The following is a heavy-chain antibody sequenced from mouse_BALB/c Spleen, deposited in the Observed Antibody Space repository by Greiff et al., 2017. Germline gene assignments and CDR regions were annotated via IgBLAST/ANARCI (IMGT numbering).Heavy chain of an antibody. CDR2: ISSGGST. CDR1: GFTFSSYA. J-gene: IGHJ2*01. Sequence: EVKLVESGGGLVKPGGSLKLSCAASGFTFSSYAMSWVRQTPEKRLEWVASISSGGSTYYPDSVKGRFTISRDNARNILYLQMSSLRSEDTAMYYCARADRYDGYYFDYWGQGTTLTVSS. CDR3: ARADRYDGYYFDY. V-gene: IGHV5-6-5*01. D-gene: IGHD2-14*01.